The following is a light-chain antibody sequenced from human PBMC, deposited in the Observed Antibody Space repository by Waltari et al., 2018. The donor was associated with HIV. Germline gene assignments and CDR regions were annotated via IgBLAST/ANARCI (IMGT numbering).Light chain of an antibody. Sequence: SYELTQPPSVSVSPGQTARITCSGDALPKQYAYCYQQKPGQAPVLVIYKDRERPSGIPERFSGSSSGTTVTLTISGVQAEDEADYYCQSADSSGTYWVFGGGTKLTVL. V-gene: IGLV3-25*03. CDR1: ALPKQY. CDR2: KDR. J-gene: IGLJ3*02. CDR3: QSADSSGTYWV.